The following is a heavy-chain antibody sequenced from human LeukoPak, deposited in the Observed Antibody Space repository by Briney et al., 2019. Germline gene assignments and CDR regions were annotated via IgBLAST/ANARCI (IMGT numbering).Heavy chain of an antibody. CDR3: ARGGWELLTSQGDVFNM. CDR2: IWYDGRNK. Sequence: PGGSLRLSCAASGFTFKSYGMHWVRQTPDKGLQWVAFIWYDGRNKYYADSVKGRFTITRDNSRNTLYLQVNSLTSEDTAMYYCARGGWELLTSQGDVFNMWGHGTLVSVSS. J-gene: IGHJ3*02. V-gene: IGHV3-30*02. D-gene: IGHD1-26*01. CDR1: GFTFKSYG.